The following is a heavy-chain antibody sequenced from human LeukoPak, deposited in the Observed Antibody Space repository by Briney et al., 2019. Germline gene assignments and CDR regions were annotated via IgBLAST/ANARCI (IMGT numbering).Heavy chain of an antibody. V-gene: IGHV4-61*02. J-gene: IGHJ4*02. CDR3: ARVFKGEVAGPILAIDY. CDR2: LYTSGST. Sequence: PSETLSLTCTVSGGSINSGSYYWSWIRQPAGKGLEWIGRLYTSGSTTYNPSLKSRVTISLDTSKNQLSLKLSSVTAADTAVYYCARVFKGEVAGPILAIDYWGQGTLVTVSS. CDR1: GGSINSGSYY. D-gene: IGHD6-19*01.